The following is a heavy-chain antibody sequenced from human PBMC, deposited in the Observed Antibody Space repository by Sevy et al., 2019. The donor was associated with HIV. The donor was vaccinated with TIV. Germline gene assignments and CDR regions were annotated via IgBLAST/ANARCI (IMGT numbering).Heavy chain of an antibody. J-gene: IGHJ6*02. CDR1: GAAIGSGGYY. CDR3: ARDNRYGDYGLDV. V-gene: IGHV4-31*03. CDR2: INYSGST. D-gene: IGHD4-17*01. Sequence: SETLSLTCTVSGAAIGSGGYYWSWIRQHPGKGLEWIAYINYSGSTYYNPSLKSRLSVSLDTTKNQFSLKLSSVTAADTAVYYRARDNRYGDYGLDVWGLGTTVTVSS.